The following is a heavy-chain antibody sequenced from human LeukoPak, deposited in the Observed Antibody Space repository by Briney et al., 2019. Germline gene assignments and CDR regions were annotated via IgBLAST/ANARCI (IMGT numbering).Heavy chain of an antibody. Sequence: SETLSLTCAVYGGSFSGYYWSWIRQPPGKGLEWIGYIYHSGSTYYNPSLKSRVTISVDRSKNQFSLKLSSVTAADTAVYYCARKGGSSFDYWGQGTLVTVSS. D-gene: IGHD6-13*01. CDR3: ARKGGSSFDY. J-gene: IGHJ4*02. CDR1: GGSFSGYY. CDR2: IYHSGST. V-gene: IGHV4-34*01.